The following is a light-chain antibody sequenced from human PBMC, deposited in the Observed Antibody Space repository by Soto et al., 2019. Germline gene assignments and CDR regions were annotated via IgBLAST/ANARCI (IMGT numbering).Light chain of an antibody. CDR1: SGSVSTSSY. CDR2: STN. V-gene: IGLV8-61*01. Sequence: QTVVTQEPSFSVSPGGTVTLTCGLSSGSVSTSSYPSWYQQTPGQAARTLIYSTNTRSSGVPDRFSGSILGNKAALTITGAQADDESDYYCVLYMGSGIWVFGGGTKVTVL. J-gene: IGLJ3*02. CDR3: VLYMGSGIWV.